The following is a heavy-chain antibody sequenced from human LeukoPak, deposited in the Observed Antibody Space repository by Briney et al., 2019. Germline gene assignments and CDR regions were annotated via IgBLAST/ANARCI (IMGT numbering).Heavy chain of an antibody. D-gene: IGHD3-10*01. CDR3: AKGPSFGDSYFDY. J-gene: IGHJ4*02. Sequence: GSLRLSCAASGFSFISYAMSWVRQAPGKGLEWVSAISGSGGNTYYADSVKGRFTISRDNSRNTVYLQVNSLTGEDTAVYYCAKGPSFGDSYFDYWGQGTLVTVSS. CDR2: ISGSGGNT. CDR1: GFSFISYA. V-gene: IGHV3-23*01.